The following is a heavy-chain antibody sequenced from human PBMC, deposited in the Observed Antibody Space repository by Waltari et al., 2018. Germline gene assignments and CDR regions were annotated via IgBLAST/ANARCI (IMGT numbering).Heavy chain of an antibody. V-gene: IGHV1-2*02. CDR1: GYTFTGYS. CDR3: ARDAISDAFDI. J-gene: IGHJ3*02. Sequence: QVQLVQSGAEVKKPGASVKVSRKAPGYTFTGYSMHWGRQAPGQGLEWMGWINPNSGGTNNAQKFQGRVTMTRDTSISTAYMELSRLRSDDTAVYYCARDAISDAFDIWGQGTMVTVSS. D-gene: IGHD2-2*01. CDR2: INPNSGGT.